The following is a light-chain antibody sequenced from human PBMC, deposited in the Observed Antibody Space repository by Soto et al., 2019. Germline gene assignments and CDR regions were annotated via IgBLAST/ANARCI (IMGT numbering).Light chain of an antibody. J-gene: IGKJ4*01. CDR2: GAS. CDR1: QSVSSSY. V-gene: IGKV3-20*01. CDR3: QQYGSSPPIT. Sequence: DIVLTQSPGTLSLSPGERACLSCRASQSVSSSYLAWYQQKPGQAPRLLIYGASSRATGIPDRFSGSGSGTDFTLTISRLEPEDFAVYYCQQYGSSPPITFGGGTKVDIK.